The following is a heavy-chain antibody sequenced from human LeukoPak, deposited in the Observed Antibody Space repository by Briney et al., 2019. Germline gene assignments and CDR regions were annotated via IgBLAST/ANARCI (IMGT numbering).Heavy chain of an antibody. Sequence: ASVKVSCKTSGYTFTSYYMHWVRQAPGQGLEWMGIINPSGGSTSYAQKFQGRVTMTRDTSTRTVYMELSSLRSEDTAVYYCARGDYFDSSGYSGASLFDYWGQGTLVTVSS. CDR1: GYTFTSYY. J-gene: IGHJ4*02. CDR2: INPSGGST. D-gene: IGHD3-22*01. V-gene: IGHV1-46*01. CDR3: ARGDYFDSSGYSGASLFDY.